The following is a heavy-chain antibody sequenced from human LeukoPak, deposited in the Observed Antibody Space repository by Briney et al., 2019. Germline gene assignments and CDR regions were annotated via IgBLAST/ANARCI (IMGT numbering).Heavy chain of an antibody. CDR1: GFTFSSYA. J-gene: IGHJ4*01. Sequence: PGGSLRLSCAASGFTFSSYAMSWVRQAPGKGLEWVSGIRGSGDITYYADSVKGRFTISRDNFKNTLYLQMNSLRAEDTAVYYCAKPRIVCPSVSSRGGGFDYWAHGPLFPVPS. D-gene: IGHD3-10*01. V-gene: IGHV3-23*01. CDR2: IRGSGDIT. CDR3: AKPRIVCPSVSSRGGGFDY.